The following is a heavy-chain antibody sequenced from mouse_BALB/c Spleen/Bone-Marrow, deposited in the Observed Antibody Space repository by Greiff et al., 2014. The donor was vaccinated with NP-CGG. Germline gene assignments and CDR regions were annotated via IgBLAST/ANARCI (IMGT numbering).Heavy chain of an antibody. D-gene: IGHD2-1*01. CDR1: GYTFTSYD. CDR2: IYPGDGST. V-gene: IGHV1S56*01. CDR3: ARNGNYRYAMDY. J-gene: IGHJ4*01. Sequence: VKLMESGPELVKPGALVKISCKASGYTFTSYDINWVKQRPGRGLEWIGWIYPGDGSTKYNEKFKGKATLTADKSSSTAYMQLSSLTSENSAVYFCARNGNYRYAMDYWGQGTSVTVSS.